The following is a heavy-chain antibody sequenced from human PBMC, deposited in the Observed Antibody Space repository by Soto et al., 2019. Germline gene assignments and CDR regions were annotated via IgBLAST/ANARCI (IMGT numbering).Heavy chain of an antibody. V-gene: IGHV1-69*12. J-gene: IGHJ4*02. CDR3: ARASRNCNDISWPNYDY. CDR1: GGTFSSYA. Sequence: QVQLVQSGAEVKKPGSSVKVSCKASGGTFSSYAISWVRQAPGQGLEWMGGIIPIFGTANYAQKFQGRVTITADESTSTDYMELSSLRSEDTAVYYCARASRNCNDISWPNYDYWGQGTLVTVSS. CDR2: IIPIFGTA. D-gene: IGHD1-1*01.